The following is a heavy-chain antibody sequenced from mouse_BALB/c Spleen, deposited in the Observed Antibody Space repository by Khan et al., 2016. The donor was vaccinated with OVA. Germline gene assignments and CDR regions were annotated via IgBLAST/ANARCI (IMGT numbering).Heavy chain of an antibody. CDR1: GYTFTRYW. V-gene: IGHV1S81*02. J-gene: IGHJ4*01. D-gene: IGHD2-1*01. CDR3: TIGNYPYYVMDY. CDR2: INPNNGGS. Sequence: QVQLQQPGAELVKPGASVKLSCKASGYTFTRYWMHWVKLRPGQGFEWIGEINPNNGGSNYNEQFKRKATLTVDKSSSTTYMQLSSLTSEDSAVYYCTIGNYPYYVMDYWGQGTSVTVSS.